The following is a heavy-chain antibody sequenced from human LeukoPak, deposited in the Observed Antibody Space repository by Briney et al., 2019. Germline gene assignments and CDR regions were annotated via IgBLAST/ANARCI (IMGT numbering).Heavy chain of an antibody. CDR2: IKSKTDGGTT. CDR1: GFTFSNAW. D-gene: IGHD3-22*01. J-gene: IGHJ4*02. CDR3: ARGPYYYDSSGYWYYFDY. Sequence: GGSLRLSCAASGFTFSNAWMTWVRQAPGKGLEWVGRIKSKTDGGTTDYAAPVKGRFTISRDDSKNTLYLQMNSLKTEDTAVYYCARGPYYYDSSGYWYYFDYWGQGTLVTVSS. V-gene: IGHV3-15*01.